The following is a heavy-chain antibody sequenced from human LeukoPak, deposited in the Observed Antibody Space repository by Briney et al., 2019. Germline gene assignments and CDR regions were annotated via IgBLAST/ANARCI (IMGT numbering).Heavy chain of an antibody. J-gene: IGHJ4*02. V-gene: IGHV3-23*01. Sequence: GGSLRLSCVASGFTFSSYAMTWVRQAPGKGLEWVSTIIGSGGTTYYADSVLGRFTVSRDNSRDTLFLQMSSLRAEDTAIYYCAKNLYVSGSYSDYWGQGTLVSVSS. CDR3: AKNLYVSGSYSDY. CDR2: IIGSGGTT. D-gene: IGHD3-10*01. CDR1: GFTFSSYA.